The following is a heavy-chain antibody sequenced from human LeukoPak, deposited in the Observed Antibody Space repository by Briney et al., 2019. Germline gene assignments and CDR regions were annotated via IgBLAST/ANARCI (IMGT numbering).Heavy chain of an antibody. V-gene: IGHV1-69*01. J-gene: IGHJ4*02. CDR2: IIPIFGTA. CDR3: ARDGYYDSSGYYEWYYFDY. Sequence: HGASVKVSCKASGGTFSSYAISWVRQAPGQGLEWMGGIIPIFGTANYAQKFQGRVTITADESTSTAYMELSSLRSEDTAAYYCARDGYYDSSGYYEWYYFDYWGQGTLVTVSS. D-gene: IGHD3-22*01. CDR1: GGTFSSYA.